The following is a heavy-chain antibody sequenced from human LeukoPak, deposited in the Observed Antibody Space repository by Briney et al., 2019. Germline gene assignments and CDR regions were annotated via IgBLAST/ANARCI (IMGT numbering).Heavy chain of an antibody. CDR3: ARREGYYYYYMDV. CDR2: IYYSGST. Sequence: SETLSLTCTVSGGFISSYYWSWIRQPPGKELEWIGYIYYSGSTNYNPSLKSRVTISVDTSKNQFSLKLSSVTAADTAVYYCARREGYYYYYMDVWGKGTTVTVSS. V-gene: IGHV4-59*12. CDR1: GGFISSYY. J-gene: IGHJ6*03.